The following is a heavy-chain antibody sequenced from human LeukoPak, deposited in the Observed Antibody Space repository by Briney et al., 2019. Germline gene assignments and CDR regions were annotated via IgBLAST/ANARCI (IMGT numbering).Heavy chain of an antibody. CDR2: INPNSGGT. V-gene: IGHV1-2*02. Sequence: GASVKVSCKASGYTFTGYYMHWVRQAPGQGHEWMGWINPNSGGTNYAQKFQGRVTMTRDTTISTAYMELSRLRSDDTAVYYCARVVVAAKGFDPWGQGTLVTVSS. CDR1: GYTFTGYY. D-gene: IGHD2-15*01. CDR3: ARVVVAAKGFDP. J-gene: IGHJ5*02.